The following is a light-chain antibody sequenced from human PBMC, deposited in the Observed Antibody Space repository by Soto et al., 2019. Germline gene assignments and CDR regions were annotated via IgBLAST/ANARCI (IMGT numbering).Light chain of an antibody. CDR3: SSYTRTSTYV. CDR1: SSDVGAYNY. Sequence: QSALTQPASVSGSPGQSITISCTGTSSDVGAYNYVSWYQQHPGKVPKLMIYDVTNRPSGVSNRFSGSKSGNTASLTITGLQAEDGADYYCSSYTRTSTYVFGAGTKVTVL. V-gene: IGLV2-14*01. CDR2: DVT. J-gene: IGLJ1*01.